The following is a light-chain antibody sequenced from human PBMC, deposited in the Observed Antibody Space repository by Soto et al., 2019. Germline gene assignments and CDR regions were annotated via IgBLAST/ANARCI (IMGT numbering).Light chain of an antibody. CDR2: EVY. Sequence: ALTQPPSASGSPGQSVTISCTGTSSDVGGYNYVSWYQHHPDKAPKLIIYEVYKRPSGVPDRFSGSKSGNTASLTVSGLQAEDEAEYYCSSYAASDSFVVFGGGTKLTVL. V-gene: IGLV2-8*01. J-gene: IGLJ2*01. CDR3: SSYAASDSFVV. CDR1: SSDVGGYNY.